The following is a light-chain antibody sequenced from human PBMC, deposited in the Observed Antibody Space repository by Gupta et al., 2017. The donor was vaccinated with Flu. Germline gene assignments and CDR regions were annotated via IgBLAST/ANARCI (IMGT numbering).Light chain of an antibody. CDR1: QAIRND. V-gene: IGKV1-17*01. Sequence: DIQMTQPPSSLSASVGDRVTITCRASQAIRNDLGWYQQTPGKAPKHLIYAASSLQSGVPSRFSGSGSGTEFTLTISSLQPEDFATYYCRQDKCYPWTFGQGTKVEIK. J-gene: IGKJ1*01. CDR3: RQDKCYPWT. CDR2: AAS.